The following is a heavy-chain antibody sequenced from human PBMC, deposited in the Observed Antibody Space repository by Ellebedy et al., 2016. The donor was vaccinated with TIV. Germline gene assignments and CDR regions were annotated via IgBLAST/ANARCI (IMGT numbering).Heavy chain of an antibody. CDR3: TRVGGYGGPVGYYGMDV. CDR1: GFVFGDYS. Sequence: PGGSLRLSCTTFGFVFGDYSMSWFRQAPGKGLEWVGFVRSKDYGGATEYAASVKDTFTISRDDSKSIAYLHMNSLKTEDTAVYYCTRVGGYGGPVGYYGMDVWGQGTTVTVSS. CDR2: VRSKDYGGAT. D-gene: IGHD5-12*01. V-gene: IGHV3-49*03. J-gene: IGHJ6*02.